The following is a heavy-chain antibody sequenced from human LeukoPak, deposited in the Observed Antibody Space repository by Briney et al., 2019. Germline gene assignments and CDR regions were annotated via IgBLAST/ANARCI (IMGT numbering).Heavy chain of an antibody. D-gene: IGHD3-22*01. J-gene: IGHJ4*02. V-gene: IGHV4-59*08. CDR1: GGSISTYY. CDR2: IYSSGST. CDR3: ARQREYYESSGYYSFDY. Sequence: SETLSLTCTVSGGSISTYYWSWIRQPPGKGLEWIGYIYSSGSTNYNPSLKSRVTISVDTSKNQFSLKLSSVTAADTAVYYCARQREYYESSGYYSFDYWGRGTLVTVSS.